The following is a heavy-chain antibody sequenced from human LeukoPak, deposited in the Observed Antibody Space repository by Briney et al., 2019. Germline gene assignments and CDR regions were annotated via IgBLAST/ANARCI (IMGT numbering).Heavy chain of an antibody. CDR1: GGSISSGDYY. J-gene: IGHJ5*02. D-gene: IGHD6-13*01. V-gene: IGHV4-30-4*08. CDR2: IYYSGST. CDR3: ARGVSPIFASWWFDP. Sequence: SETPSLTCTVSGGSISSGDYYWSWIRQPPGKGLEWIGYIYYSGSTYYNPSLKSRVTISVDTSKNQFSLKLSSVTAADTAVYYCARGVSPIFASWWFDPWGQGTLVTVSS.